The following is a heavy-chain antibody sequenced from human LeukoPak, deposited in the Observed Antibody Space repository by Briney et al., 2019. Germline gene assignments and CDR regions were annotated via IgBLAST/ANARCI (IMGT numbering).Heavy chain of an antibody. CDR1: GFTFRSYA. Sequence: PGGSLRLSCAASGFTFRSYAMSWVRQAPGKGLEWVAVISYDGSNKYYADSVKGRFTISRDNSKNTLYLQMNSLRAEDTAVYYCAKDLLYYYGSGGVWGQGTTVTVSS. J-gene: IGHJ6*02. CDR3: AKDLLYYYGSGGV. V-gene: IGHV3-30*18. D-gene: IGHD3-10*01. CDR2: ISYDGSNK.